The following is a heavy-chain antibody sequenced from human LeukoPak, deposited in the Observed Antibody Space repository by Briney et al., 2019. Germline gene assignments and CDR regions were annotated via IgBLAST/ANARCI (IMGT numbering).Heavy chain of an antibody. CDR3: ARDQGSMIVVRTTKSYFCL. Sequence: PGGSLRLSCAASGFTFINYWMSWVRQAPGKGLEWLANINQDGSEMYYVDSVKGRFTIFIDNGKNSLYLQINSLRADDTAVYYCARDQGSMIVVRTTKSYFCLWGRATLVTVSS. D-gene: IGHD3-22*01. CDR2: INQDGSEM. J-gene: IGHJ2*01. V-gene: IGHV3-7*01. CDR1: GFTFINYW.